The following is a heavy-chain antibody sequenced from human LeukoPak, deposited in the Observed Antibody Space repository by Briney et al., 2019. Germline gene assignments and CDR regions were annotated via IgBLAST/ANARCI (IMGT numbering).Heavy chain of an antibody. V-gene: IGHV3-23*01. J-gene: IGHJ4*02. D-gene: IGHD5-18*01. CDR2: ISDSGAAT. Sequence: GGSLRLSCAASGFTFSSYAMNWVRQDPGKGLEWVSRISDSGAATYYADSVKGRFTISRDDSKNTLYLHMNSLRADDTAVYYCAKVDIPMGRLINSWGQGTLVSVSS. CDR3: AKVDIPMGRLINS. CDR1: GFTFSSYA.